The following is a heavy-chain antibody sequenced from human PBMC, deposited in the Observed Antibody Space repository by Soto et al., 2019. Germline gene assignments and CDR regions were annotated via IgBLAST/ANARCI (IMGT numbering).Heavy chain of an antibody. Sequence: SETLSLTCTVSGGSISSYYWSWIRQPPGKGLEWIGYIYHSGSTYYNPSLKSRVTISVDRSKNQFSLKLSSVTAADTAVYYCARTPDYWGQGTLVTVSS. CDR2: IYHSGST. CDR1: GGSISSYY. J-gene: IGHJ4*02. V-gene: IGHV4-59*12. D-gene: IGHD2-15*01. CDR3: ARTPDY.